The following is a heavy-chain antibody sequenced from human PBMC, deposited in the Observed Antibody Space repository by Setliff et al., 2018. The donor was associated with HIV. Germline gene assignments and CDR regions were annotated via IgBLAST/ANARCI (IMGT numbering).Heavy chain of an antibody. CDR1: GFTFDDYG. CDR2: INWNGGST. D-gene: IGHD6-19*01. Sequence: PGGSLRLSCAASGFTFDDYGMSWVRQAPGKGLEWVSGINWNGGSTGYADSVKGRFTISRDNAKNSLYLQINSLRAENTALYCCAREGFSGWYLNYWGQGTLVTVSS. J-gene: IGHJ4*02. V-gene: IGHV3-20*04. CDR3: AREGFSGWYLNY.